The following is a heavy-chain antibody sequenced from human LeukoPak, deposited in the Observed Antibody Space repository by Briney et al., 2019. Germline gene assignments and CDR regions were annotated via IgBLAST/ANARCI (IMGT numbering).Heavy chain of an antibody. J-gene: IGHJ4*02. D-gene: IGHD3-3*01. CDR2: IYYSGST. CDR3: ARVSDLEWSLDC. CDR1: GGSISSYY. V-gene: IGHV4-30-4*08. Sequence: SETLSLTCTVSGGSISSYYWSWIRQPPGKGLEWIGYIYYSGSTYYNPSLKSRVTISVDTSKNQFSLKLSSVTAADAAVYYCARVSDLEWSLDCWGQGTLVTVSS.